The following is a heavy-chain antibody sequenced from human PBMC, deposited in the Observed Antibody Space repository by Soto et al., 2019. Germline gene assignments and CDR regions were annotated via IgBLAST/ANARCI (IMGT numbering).Heavy chain of an antibody. CDR3: ANLYGDYEDAFDI. V-gene: IGHV3-23*01. CDR1: GFTFSSYA. Sequence: GGSLRLSCAASGFTFSSYAMSWVRQAPGKGLEWVSAISGSGGSTYYADSVKGRFTISRDNSKNTLYLQMNSLRAEDTAVYYCANLYGDYEDAFDIWGQGTMVTVSS. J-gene: IGHJ3*02. CDR2: ISGSGGST. D-gene: IGHD4-17*01.